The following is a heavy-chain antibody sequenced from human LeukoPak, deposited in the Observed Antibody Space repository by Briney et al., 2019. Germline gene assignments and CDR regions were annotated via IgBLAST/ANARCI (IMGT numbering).Heavy chain of an antibody. D-gene: IGHD3-16*01. CDR3: AKDVGLGNYYGMDV. CDR1: GFRFDGFA. V-gene: IGHV3-9*01. CDR2: VTWNSGNI. J-gene: IGHJ6*02. Sequence: PGGSLRLYCAASGFRFDGFAMHWVRQAPGKGLEWVAGVTWNSGNIGYGDSVKGRFIISRDNAKRSLYLEMNSLRPEDTALYYCAKDVGLGNYYGMDVWGQGTMVTVSS.